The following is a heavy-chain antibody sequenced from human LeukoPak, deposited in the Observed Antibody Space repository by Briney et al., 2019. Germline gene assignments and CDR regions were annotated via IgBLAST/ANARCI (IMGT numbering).Heavy chain of an antibody. CDR1: EYSFPNYC. CDR2: IYPGDSDT. CDR3: ARLVLTGYYFDY. Sequence: GESLKISCKHSEYSFPNYCIGWVRQMPGKGLEWMGIIYPGDSDTRYSPSFQGQVTISADKSISTAYLQWSSLKASDTAMYYCARLVLTGYYFDYWGQGTLVTVSS. J-gene: IGHJ4*02. D-gene: IGHD3-9*01. V-gene: IGHV5-51*01.